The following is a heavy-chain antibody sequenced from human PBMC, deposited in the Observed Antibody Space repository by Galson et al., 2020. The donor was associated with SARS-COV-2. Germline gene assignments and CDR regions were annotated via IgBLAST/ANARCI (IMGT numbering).Heavy chain of an antibody. J-gene: IGHJ4*02. V-gene: IGHV1-18*04. Sequence: ASVKVSCKASGYTFTSYGISWLRQAPGQGLEWMGWISAYRGNTNYARNFQGRVTMTTDTSTTTVNLELRNLRSDDTAIYYCARGQTVYCSSTSCYNYFHFWGQGTLVTVSS. D-gene: IGHD2-2*02. CDR3: ARGQTVYCSSTSCYNYFHF. CDR1: GYTFTSYG. CDR2: ISAYRGNT.